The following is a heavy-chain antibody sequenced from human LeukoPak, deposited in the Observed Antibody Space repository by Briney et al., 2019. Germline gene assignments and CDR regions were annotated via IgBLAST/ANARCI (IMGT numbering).Heavy chain of an antibody. CDR2: IWYDGSNK. CDR1: GFTFSSYA. CDR3: ARRYSYYGMDV. D-gene: IGHD1-14*01. Sequence: PGGSLRLSCAASGFTFSSYAIYWVRQAPGKGLEWVAVIWYDGSNKYYADSVKGRFTISRDNSKNTLYLQMNSLRAEDTAVYYCARRYSYYGMDVWGQGTTVTVSS. J-gene: IGHJ6*02. V-gene: IGHV3-33*07.